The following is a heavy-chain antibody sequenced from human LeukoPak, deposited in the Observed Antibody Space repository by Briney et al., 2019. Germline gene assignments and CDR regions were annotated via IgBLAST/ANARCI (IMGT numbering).Heavy chain of an antibody. CDR3: ARDNSVGDNAWWFDP. J-gene: IGHJ5*02. CDR2: INPTGGST. Sequence: ASVKVSCKASGYTFTSYYMHWVRQAPGQGLEWMGLINPTGGSTGYAQKFQGRVAMTRDMSTSTDYMELSSPRSEDTAIYYCARDNSVGDNAWWFDPWGQGTLVTVSS. D-gene: IGHD1-26*01. CDR1: GYTFTSYY. V-gene: IGHV1-46*01.